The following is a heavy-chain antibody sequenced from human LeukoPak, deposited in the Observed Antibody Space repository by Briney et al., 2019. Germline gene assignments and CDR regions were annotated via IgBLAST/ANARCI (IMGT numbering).Heavy chain of an antibody. Sequence: GGSLRLSCAASGFTFSSYAMSWVRQAPGKGLELVSAISGSGGSTYYADSVKGRFTISRDNSKNTLYLQMNSLRAEDTAVYYCAKDQIMVAAAGTNGLGMDVWGQGTTVTVSS. CDR3: AKDQIMVAAAGTNGLGMDV. D-gene: IGHD6-13*01. V-gene: IGHV3-23*01. CDR2: ISGSGGST. CDR1: GFTFSSYA. J-gene: IGHJ6*02.